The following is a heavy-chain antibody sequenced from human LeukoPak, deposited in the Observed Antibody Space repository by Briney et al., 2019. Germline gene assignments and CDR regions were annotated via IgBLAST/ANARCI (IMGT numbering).Heavy chain of an antibody. J-gene: IGHJ4*02. V-gene: IGHV4-59*08. CDR1: GSSISSYY. CDR3: ARHGGSYSYDY. Sequence: SETLSLTCTVSGSSISSYYWSWIRQAPGKGLEWIGNIYYIGSTNYNPSLKSRVTISADPSKKQLSLKLSSVTAADTAVYYCARHGGSYSYDYWGQGTLVTVSS. D-gene: IGHD1-26*01. CDR2: IYYIGST.